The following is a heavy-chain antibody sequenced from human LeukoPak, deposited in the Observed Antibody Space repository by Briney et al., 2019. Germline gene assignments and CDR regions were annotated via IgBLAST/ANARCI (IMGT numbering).Heavy chain of an antibody. Sequence: ASVKGSCKASGYTFTGYHMHWVRQAPGQGLEWMGWVNPNSGGTNYAQKFQGRVTMTRDTSISTAYMELSRLRSDDTAVYYCASLPENYYDSSGYYPWIDYWGQGTLVTVSS. CDR3: ASLPENYYDSSGYYPWIDY. J-gene: IGHJ4*02. CDR1: GYTFTGYH. D-gene: IGHD3-22*01. V-gene: IGHV1-2*02. CDR2: VNPNSGGT.